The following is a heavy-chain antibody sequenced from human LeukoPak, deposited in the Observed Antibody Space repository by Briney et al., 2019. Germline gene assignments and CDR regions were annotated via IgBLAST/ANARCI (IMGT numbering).Heavy chain of an antibody. CDR3: AGGSTMIRGAADY. Sequence: PSETLSLTCTVSGDSVSSFYWSWIRQPPGKGLEWIGYIYYSGSPNYNPSLKSRVTISVDTSKNQFSLKLSSVTAADTAVYFCAGGSTMIRGAADYWGQGTLVTVSS. D-gene: IGHD3-10*01. J-gene: IGHJ4*02. CDR1: GDSVSSFY. V-gene: IGHV4-59*02. CDR2: IYYSGSP.